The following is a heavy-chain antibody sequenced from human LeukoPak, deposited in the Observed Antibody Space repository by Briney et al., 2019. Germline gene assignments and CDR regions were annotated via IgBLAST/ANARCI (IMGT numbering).Heavy chain of an antibody. CDR1: GFTFRDAG. D-gene: IGHD3-10*01. Sequence: PGGSLRLSCAASGFTFRDAGMSWVRQAPGKGLEWVSAISGSGGSTYYADSVKGRFTISRDNSKKTLYLQMNSLRAEDTAVYYCARSMVRGVIPPLYDWGQGTLVTVSS. V-gene: IGHV3-23*01. CDR3: ARSMVRGVIPPLYD. CDR2: ISGSGGST. J-gene: IGHJ4*02.